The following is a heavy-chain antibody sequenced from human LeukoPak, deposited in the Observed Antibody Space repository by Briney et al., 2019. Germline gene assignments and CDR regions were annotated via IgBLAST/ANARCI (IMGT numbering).Heavy chain of an antibody. V-gene: IGHV4-59*12. CDR2: IYYSGST. Sequence: PSETLSLTCTVSGGSITSYYRSWIRQPPGKGLEWIGYIYYSGSTNYNPSLKSRVTISVDTSKNQFSLKLSSVTAADTAVYYCAREVGEVVVASETYYYYGMDVWGQGTTVTVSS. D-gene: IGHD2-15*01. CDR3: AREVGEVVVASETYYYYGMDV. CDR1: GGSITSYY. J-gene: IGHJ6*02.